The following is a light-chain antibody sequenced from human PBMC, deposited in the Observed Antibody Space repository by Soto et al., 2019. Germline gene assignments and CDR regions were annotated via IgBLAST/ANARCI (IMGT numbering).Light chain of an antibody. CDR2: SNN. Sequence: QSVLTQPPSASGTPGQRVAISCSGNSSNIGSNSVNWYQHLPGTAPKLLVYSNNRRPSGVPDRISGSKSGASASLAFSGLQSEDEAEYFCAAWDDSLNGWVLGGGTKLTVL. CDR1: SSNIGSNS. V-gene: IGLV1-44*01. CDR3: AAWDDSLNGWV. J-gene: IGLJ3*02.